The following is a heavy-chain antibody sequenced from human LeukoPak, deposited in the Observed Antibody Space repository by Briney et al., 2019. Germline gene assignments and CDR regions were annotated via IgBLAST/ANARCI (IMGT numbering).Heavy chain of an antibody. D-gene: IGHD4-17*01. Sequence: SETLSLTCTVSGGSISSYYWSWIRQPPGKGLEWIGYIYYSGSTNYNPSLKSRVTISVDTSKNQFSLKLTSVTAADTAVYYCARLSTVTTSFDYWGQGTLVTVSS. CDR2: IYYSGST. CDR1: GGSISSYY. CDR3: ARLSTVTTSFDY. J-gene: IGHJ4*02. V-gene: IGHV4-59*12.